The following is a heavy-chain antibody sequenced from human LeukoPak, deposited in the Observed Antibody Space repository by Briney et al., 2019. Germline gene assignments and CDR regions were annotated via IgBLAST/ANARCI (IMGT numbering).Heavy chain of an antibody. J-gene: IGHJ5*02. CDR1: GYTFTSYY. Sequence: ASVKVSCKASGYTFTSYYMHWVRQAPGQGLEWMGIINPSGGSTSYAQKFQGRVTMTRDMSTSTVYMELSRLRSDDTAVYYCARDENGYVWGSFRAWGQGTLVTVSS. D-gene: IGHD3-16*02. CDR3: ARDENGYVWGSFRA. V-gene: IGHV1-46*01. CDR2: INPSGGST.